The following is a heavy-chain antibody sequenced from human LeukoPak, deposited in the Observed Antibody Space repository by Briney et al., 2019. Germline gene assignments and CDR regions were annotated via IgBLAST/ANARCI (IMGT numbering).Heavy chain of an antibody. CDR3: AISYYYDSSGYTGYFDY. Sequence: GGSLRLSCAASGFTFDKAWMTWVRQAPGKGLEWVGRIKSKIHGGTIDYAAPVKGRFTISRDDSENTVYLQMSSLRTEDTAMYYCAISYYYDSSGYTGYFDYWGQGTLVTVSS. V-gene: IGHV3-15*01. CDR2: IKSKIHGGTI. CDR1: GFTFDKAW. J-gene: IGHJ4*02. D-gene: IGHD3-22*01.